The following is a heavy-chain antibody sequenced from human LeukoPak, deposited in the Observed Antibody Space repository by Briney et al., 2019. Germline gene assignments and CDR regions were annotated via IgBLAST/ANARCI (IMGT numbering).Heavy chain of an antibody. CDR3: ARERYYYDSSGYYGY. D-gene: IGHD3-22*01. CDR1: GFTFSSYG. V-gene: IGHV3-33*01. Sequence: GGSPRLSCAESGFTFSSYGMHWVRQAPGKGLEWVAVIWYDGSNKYYADSVKGRFTISRDNSKNTLYLQMNSLRAEDTAVYYCARERYYYDSSGYYGYWGQGTLVTVSS. CDR2: IWYDGSNK. J-gene: IGHJ4*02.